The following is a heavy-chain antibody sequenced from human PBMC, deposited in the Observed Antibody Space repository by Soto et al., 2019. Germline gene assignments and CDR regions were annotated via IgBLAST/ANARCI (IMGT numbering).Heavy chain of an antibody. J-gene: IGHJ4*02. CDR3: ASGGSTVTREFDY. D-gene: IGHD4-17*01. CDR2: INPNSGDT. Sequence: QVQLVQSGAEVKRPGASVKVSCKTSGYTFTGFYMHWVRQAPGQGLEWMGWINPNSGDTEYAQNFQGWVTMTSDTSISTAYMELSRLKSDDTAVYYCASGGSTVTREFDYWGQGTLVSVSS. CDR1: GYTFTGFY. V-gene: IGHV1-2*04.